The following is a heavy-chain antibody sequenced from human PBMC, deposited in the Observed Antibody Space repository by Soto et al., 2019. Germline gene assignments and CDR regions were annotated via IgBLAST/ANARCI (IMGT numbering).Heavy chain of an antibody. Sequence: QVQLVQSGAEVKKPGSSVKVSCKASGGTFSSYAISWVRQAPGQGLEWMGGIIPIFGTANYAQKFQGGVTITADESTSTAYMELSSLRSEDTAVYYCARESTSVYCSGGSCYSGWFDPWGQGTLVTVSS. D-gene: IGHD2-15*01. V-gene: IGHV1-69*01. CDR3: ARESTSVYCSGGSCYSGWFDP. J-gene: IGHJ5*02. CDR2: IIPIFGTA. CDR1: GGTFSSYA.